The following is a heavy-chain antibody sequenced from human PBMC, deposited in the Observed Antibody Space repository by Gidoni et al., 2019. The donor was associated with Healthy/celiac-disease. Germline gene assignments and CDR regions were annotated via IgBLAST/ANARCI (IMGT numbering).Heavy chain of an antibody. V-gene: IGHV4-39*01. CDR2: IYYSGST. Sequence: QLQLQESGPGLVKPSETLSLTCTVSGGSISSSSYYWVWIRQPPGKGLEWIGSIYYSGSTYYNPSLKSRVTISVDTSKNQFSLKLSSVTAADTAVYYCARRSVVYDAFDIWGQGTMVTVSS. D-gene: IGHD2-15*01. CDR1: GGSISSSSYY. CDR3: ARRSVVYDAFDI. J-gene: IGHJ3*02.